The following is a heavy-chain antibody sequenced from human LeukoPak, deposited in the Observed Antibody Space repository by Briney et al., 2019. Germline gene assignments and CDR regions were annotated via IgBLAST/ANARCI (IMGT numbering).Heavy chain of an antibody. CDR1: GFTFSSYA. V-gene: IGHV3-30*02. CDR2: IRYDGSNK. Sequence: PGGSLRLSCAASGFTFSSYAMSWVRQAPGKGLEWVAFIRYDGSNKHYADSVKGRFTISRDNSKNTLYLQMNSLRAEDTAVYYCANDYEYYYDSSGYSAFDYWGQGTLVTVSS. CDR3: ANDYEYYYDSSGYSAFDY. J-gene: IGHJ4*02. D-gene: IGHD3-22*01.